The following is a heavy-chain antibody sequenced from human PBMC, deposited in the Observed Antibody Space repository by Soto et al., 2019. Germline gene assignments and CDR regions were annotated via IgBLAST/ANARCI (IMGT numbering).Heavy chain of an antibody. D-gene: IGHD3-10*01. V-gene: IGHV3-30-3*01. CDR3: ARDSAVLDY. CDR1: GFTFSSYA. CDR2: ISYDGSNK. Sequence: PGGSLRLSCAASGFTFSSYAMHWVRQAPGKGLEWVAVISYDGSNKYYADSVKGRFTISRDNSKNTLYLQMNSLRAEDTAVYYCARDSAVLDYWGQGTLVTVSS. J-gene: IGHJ4*02.